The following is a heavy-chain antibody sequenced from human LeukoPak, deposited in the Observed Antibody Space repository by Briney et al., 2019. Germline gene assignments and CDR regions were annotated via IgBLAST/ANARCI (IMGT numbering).Heavy chain of an antibody. J-gene: IGHJ4*02. CDR2: INHSGST. CDR3: ARVGYYYGSGSYYNPS. CDR1: GGSISSGSYY. Sequence: SETLSLTCTVSGGSISSGSYYWSWIRQPPRKGLEWIGEINHSGSTNYNPSLKSRVTISVDTSKNQFSLKLSSVTAADTAVYYCARVGYYYGSGSYYNPSWGQGTLVTVSS. D-gene: IGHD3-10*01. V-gene: IGHV4-39*07.